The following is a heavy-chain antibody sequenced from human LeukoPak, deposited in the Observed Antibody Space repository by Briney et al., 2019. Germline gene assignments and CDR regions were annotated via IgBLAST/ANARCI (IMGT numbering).Heavy chain of an antibody. J-gene: IGHJ4*02. D-gene: IGHD3-22*01. CDR2: ISSSSSTT. CDR3: ARAMNLGYSDSSGDFDY. V-gene: IGHV3-48*01. Sequence: GGSLRLFCAASGFTFSSYSMNWVRPAPGKGREWVSYISSSSSTTYYADSVKGRFPISTDNAKNSLYLQMNRQRAEDTAVYYCARAMNLGYSDSSGDFDYWGQGTLVTVSS. CDR1: GFTFSSYS.